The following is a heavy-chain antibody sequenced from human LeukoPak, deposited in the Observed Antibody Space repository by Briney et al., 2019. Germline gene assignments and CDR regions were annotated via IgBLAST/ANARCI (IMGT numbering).Heavy chain of an antibody. Sequence: PSETLSLTCAVYGGSFSGYYWSWIRQPPGKGLEWFGEINHSGSTNYNPSLKSRVTISVDTSKNQFSLKLSSVTAADTAVYYCARGLRKYYYYYGMDVWGKGTTVTVSS. CDR1: GGSFSGYY. CDR3: ARGLRKYYYYYGMDV. V-gene: IGHV4-34*01. CDR2: INHSGST. D-gene: IGHD4-17*01. J-gene: IGHJ6*04.